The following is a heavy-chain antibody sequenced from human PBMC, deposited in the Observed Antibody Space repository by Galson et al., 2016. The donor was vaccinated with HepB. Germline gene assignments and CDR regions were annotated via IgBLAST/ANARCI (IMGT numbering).Heavy chain of an antibody. D-gene: IGHD2-2*01. CDR2: ISRGGDDK. CDR3: ARGLRLRDSNVVVPPAPDY. J-gene: IGHJ4*02. V-gene: IGHV3-21*06. CDR1: GFTFSTYD. Sequence: CAASGFTFSTYDMNWVRQAPGKGLEWVSFISRGGDDKYYTDSLRGRFTIPRDDAKNSLYLQINSLTVEDTAVYYCARGLRLRDSNVVVPPAPDYWGQGTLVTVSS.